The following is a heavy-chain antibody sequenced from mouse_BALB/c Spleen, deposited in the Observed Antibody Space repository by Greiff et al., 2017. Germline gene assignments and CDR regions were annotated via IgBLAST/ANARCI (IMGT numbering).Heavy chain of an antibody. Sequence: EVQLQQSGAELVRPGALVKLSCKASGFNIKDYYMHWVKQRPEQGLEWIGWIDPENGNTKYDPKFQGKASRTADTSSNTAYLQLSSLTSEDTAVYYCASVANYAMDYWGQGTSVTVSS. CDR2: IDPENGNT. CDR3: ASVANYAMDY. D-gene: IGHD1-1*01. CDR1: GFNIKDYY. V-gene: IGHV14-1*02. J-gene: IGHJ4*01.